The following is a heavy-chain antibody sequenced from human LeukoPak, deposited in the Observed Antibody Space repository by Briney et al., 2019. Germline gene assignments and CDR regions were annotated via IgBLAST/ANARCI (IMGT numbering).Heavy chain of an antibody. V-gene: IGHV4-59*01. J-gene: IGHJ3*02. D-gene: IGHD3-22*01. CDR3: VRVQGYTNYYDSSGYYAFDI. CDR1: GGSISSYY. CDR2: IYYSGST. Sequence: SETLSLTCTVSGGSISSYYWSWIRQPPGKGLEWIGYIYYSGSTNYNPSLKSRVTISVDTSKNQFSLKLSSVTAADTAVYYCVRVQGYTNYYDSSGYYAFDIWGQGTMVTVSS.